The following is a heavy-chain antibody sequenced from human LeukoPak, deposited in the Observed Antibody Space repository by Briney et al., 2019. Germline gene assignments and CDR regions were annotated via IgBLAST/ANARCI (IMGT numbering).Heavy chain of an antibody. Sequence: ASVKVSCKASGYTFTGYYMHWVRQAPGQGLEWMGRINPNSGGTNYAQKFQGRVTMTRDTFISTAYMELSRLRSDDTAVYYCARGHYYYYYMDVWGKGTTVTVSS. CDR1: GYTFTGYY. V-gene: IGHV1-2*06. CDR3: ARGHYYYYYMDV. J-gene: IGHJ6*03. CDR2: INPNSGGT.